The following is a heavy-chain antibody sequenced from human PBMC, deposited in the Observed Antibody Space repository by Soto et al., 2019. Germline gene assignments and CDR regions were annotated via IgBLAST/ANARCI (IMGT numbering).Heavy chain of an antibody. CDR2: INHSGST. D-gene: IGHD7-27*01. J-gene: IGHJ4*02. CDR1: GGSFSGYY. Sequence: SGTPSPTCAVYGGSFSGYYWSWIRQPPGKGLEWIGEINHSGSTNYNPSLKSRVTISVDTSKNQFSLKLSSVTAADTAVYYCARGWGRIFDYWGQGTLVTVS. V-gene: IGHV4-34*01. CDR3: ARGWGRIFDY.